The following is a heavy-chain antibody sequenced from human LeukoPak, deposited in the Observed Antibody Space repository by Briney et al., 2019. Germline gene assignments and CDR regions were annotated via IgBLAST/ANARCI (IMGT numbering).Heavy chain of an antibody. V-gene: IGHV3-21*06. CDR3: ARDGVSVVPAEYLTFDY. Sequence: GGSLRLSCAASGFTFRTYSMNWVRQAPGKGLEWVSSISSSSSYIYYADSVKGRFTISRDNAKNSLSLQMNSLRAEDTAVYYCARDGVSVVPAEYLTFDYWGQGTLVTVSS. J-gene: IGHJ4*02. CDR1: GFTFRTYS. D-gene: IGHD2-2*01. CDR2: ISSSSSYI.